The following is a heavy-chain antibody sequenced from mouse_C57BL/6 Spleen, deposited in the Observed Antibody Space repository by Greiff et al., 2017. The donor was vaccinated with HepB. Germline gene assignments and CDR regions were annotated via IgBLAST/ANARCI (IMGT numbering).Heavy chain of an antibody. CDR3: ARDYKD. Sequence: QVQLQQPGAELVMPGASVKLSCKASGYTFTSYWMHWVKQRPGQGLEWIGEIDPSDSYTNYNQKFKGKSTLTVDKSSSPAYMQLSSLTSEDSAVYYCARDYKDWGQGTLVTVSA. CDR1: GYTFTSYW. D-gene: IGHD2-12*01. CDR2: IDPSDSYT. V-gene: IGHV1-69*01. J-gene: IGHJ3*01.